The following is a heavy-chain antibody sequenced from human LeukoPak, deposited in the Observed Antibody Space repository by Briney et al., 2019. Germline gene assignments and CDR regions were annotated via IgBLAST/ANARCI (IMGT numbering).Heavy chain of an antibody. CDR2: ISGSGGGT. CDR1: GFTFSSYA. D-gene: IGHD3-10*01. Sequence: GGSLRLSCAASGFTFSSYAMIWVRQAPGKGLEWVSAISGSGGGTYYANSVKGRFTISRDNSRDTLYLQMNSLRAEDTALYFCAKTPDYYGSGSSSYIDCWGQGTLVSVSS. CDR3: AKTPDYYGSGSSSYIDC. J-gene: IGHJ4*02. V-gene: IGHV3-23*01.